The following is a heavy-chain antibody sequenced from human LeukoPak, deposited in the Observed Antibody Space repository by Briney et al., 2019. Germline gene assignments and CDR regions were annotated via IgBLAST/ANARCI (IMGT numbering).Heavy chain of an antibody. CDR2: FDPEDGET. Sequence: GASVKVSCKVSGYTLTELSMHWVRQAPGKGLEWMGDFDPEDGETIYAQKFQGRVTMTEDTSTDTAYMELSSLRSEDTAVYYCATALGGYSGYDHGLPDYWGQGTLVTVSS. D-gene: IGHD5-12*01. J-gene: IGHJ4*02. V-gene: IGHV1-24*01. CDR1: GYTLTELS. CDR3: ATALGGYSGYDHGLPDY.